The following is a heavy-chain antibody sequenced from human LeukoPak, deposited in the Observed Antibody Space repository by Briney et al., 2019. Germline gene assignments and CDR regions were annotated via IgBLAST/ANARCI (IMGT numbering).Heavy chain of an antibody. D-gene: IGHD1-26*01. V-gene: IGHV3-21*04. CDR2: ISSSSSYI. Sequence: GGSLRLSCAASGFTFSSYSMNWVRQAPGKGLEWVSSISSSSSYIHYADSVKGRFTISRDNAKNSLYLQMNSLRAEDTAIYYCAKDWDWELLIFDYWGQGMLVTVSS. CDR3: AKDWDWELLIFDY. CDR1: GFTFSSYS. J-gene: IGHJ4*02.